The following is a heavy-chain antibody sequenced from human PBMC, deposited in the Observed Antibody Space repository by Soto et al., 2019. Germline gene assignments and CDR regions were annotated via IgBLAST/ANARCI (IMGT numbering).Heavy chain of an antibody. D-gene: IGHD3-10*01. J-gene: IGHJ6*02. Sequence: QVQLVESGGGVVQPGRSLRLSCPASGFTFSSYGMHWVRQAPGKGLEWVAVIWYDGSNKYYADSVKGQFTISRDNSKNTLYLQMNSLRAEDTAVYYCARDTARAMVRIYYGIGVWGQGTTVTVSS. CDR2: IWYDGSNK. CDR3: ARDTARAMVRIYYGIGV. V-gene: IGHV3-33*01. CDR1: GFTFSSYG.